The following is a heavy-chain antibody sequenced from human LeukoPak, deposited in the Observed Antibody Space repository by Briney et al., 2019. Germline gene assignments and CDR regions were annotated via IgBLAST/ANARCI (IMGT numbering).Heavy chain of an antibody. Sequence: GRSLRLSCAASGFTFSSYGMHWVRQAPGKGLEWVAVISYDGSNKYYADSVKGRFTISRDNSKNTLYLQMNSLRAEDTAVYYCAKGEVGATDYWGQGTLDTVSS. J-gene: IGHJ4*02. CDR3: AKGEVGATDY. CDR2: ISYDGSNK. V-gene: IGHV3-30*18. CDR1: GFTFSSYG. D-gene: IGHD1-26*01.